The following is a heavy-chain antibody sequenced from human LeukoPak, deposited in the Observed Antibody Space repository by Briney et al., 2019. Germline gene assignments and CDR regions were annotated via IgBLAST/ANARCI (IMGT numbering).Heavy chain of an antibody. Sequence: GGFLRLSCVVSGFTFSRFAMHRVRQAPGKGLEWVAHISFEGRNTYYADSVKGRFTISRDNSENTLYLQMNSLRAEDTAVYYCAKDQWDYYDTSGRPGALDIWGQGTMVTVSS. CDR1: GFTFSRFA. J-gene: IGHJ3*02. V-gene: IGHV3-30*18. CDR2: ISFEGRNT. CDR3: AKDQWDYYDTSGRPGALDI. D-gene: IGHD3-22*01.